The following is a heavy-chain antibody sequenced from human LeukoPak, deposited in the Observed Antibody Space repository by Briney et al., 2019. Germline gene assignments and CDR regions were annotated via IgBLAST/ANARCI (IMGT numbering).Heavy chain of an antibody. J-gene: IGHJ4*02. CDR1: GGSFSGYY. CDR3: ARRRGGVYFDY. Sequence: SETLSLTCAVYGGSFSGYYWSWIRQPPGKGLEWIGEINHSGSTNYNPSLKSRVTISVDTSKNQFSLKLSSVTAADTAVYYCARRRGGVYFDYWGQGTLVTVSS. D-gene: IGHD2-8*02. V-gene: IGHV4-34*01. CDR2: INHSGST.